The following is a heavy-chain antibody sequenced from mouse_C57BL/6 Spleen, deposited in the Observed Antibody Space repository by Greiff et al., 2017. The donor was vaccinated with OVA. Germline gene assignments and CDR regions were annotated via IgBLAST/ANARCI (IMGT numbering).Heavy chain of an antibody. J-gene: IGHJ2*01. CDR1: GYTFTDYY. CDR2: IYPGSGNT. D-gene: IGHD1-1*01. CDR3: ARRVTTVVGYFDY. V-gene: IGHV1-76*01. Sequence: VHLVESGAELVRPGASVKLSCKASGYTFTDYYINWVKQRPGQGLEWIARIYPGSGNTYYNEKFKGKATLTAEKSSSTAYMQLSSLTSEDSAVYFCARRVTTVVGYFDYWGQGTTLTVSS.